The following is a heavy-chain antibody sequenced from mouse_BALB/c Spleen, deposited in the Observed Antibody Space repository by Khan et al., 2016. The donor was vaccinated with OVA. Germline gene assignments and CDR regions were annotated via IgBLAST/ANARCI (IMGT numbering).Heavy chain of an antibody. CDR3: ARRTTEYAMDY. D-gene: IGHD2-14*01. V-gene: IGHV1-4*01. J-gene: IGHJ4*01. CDR1: GYTFTSHT. Sequence: QVQLQQSGAELARPGASVKMSCKASGYTFTSHTMHWVKQRPGQGLEWIGYINPRSVYTNYNQKFNDKATLTADKSSSTAYMQLSSLTSEDSAVYYCARRTTEYAMDYWGQGTSVTVSS. CDR2: INPRSVYT.